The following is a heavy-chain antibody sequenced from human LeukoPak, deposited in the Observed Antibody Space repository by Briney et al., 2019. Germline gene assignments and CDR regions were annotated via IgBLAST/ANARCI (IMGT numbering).Heavy chain of an antibody. CDR2: IYTSGST. V-gene: IGHV4-61*02. CDR3: ARGNSSGWSYYYYYMDV. CDR1: GGSISSGSYY. D-gene: IGHD6-19*01. J-gene: IGHJ6*03. Sequence: SETLSLTCTVSGGSISSGSYYWSWIRQPGGKGLEWIGRIYTSGSTNYNPSLKSRVTISVDTSKNQFSLKLSSVTAADTAVYYCARGNSSGWSYYYYYMDVWGKGTTVTISS.